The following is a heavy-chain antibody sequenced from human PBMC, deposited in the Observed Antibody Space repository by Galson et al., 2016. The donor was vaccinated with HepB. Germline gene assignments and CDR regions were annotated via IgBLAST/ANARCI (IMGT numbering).Heavy chain of an antibody. Sequence: SETLSLTCTVSGASISSSGYSWGWIRQPPGKGLEWIGSIYYSGGTYSNPSLKSRATISVDTSKNQFSLRLSSVTAADTAVFHCARRSITARRQWFFDPWGRGTLVTVTS. CDR3: ARRSITARRQWFFDP. CDR2: IYYSGGT. V-gene: IGHV4-39*01. J-gene: IGHJ2*01. CDR1: GASISSSGYS. D-gene: IGHD6-6*01.